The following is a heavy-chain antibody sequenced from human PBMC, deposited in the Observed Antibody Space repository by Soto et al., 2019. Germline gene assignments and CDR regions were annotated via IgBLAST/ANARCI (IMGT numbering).Heavy chain of an antibody. V-gene: IGHV4-59*08. CDR1: GGSISSYY. Sequence: PSETLSLTCTVSGGSISSYYWSWIRQPPGKGLEWIGYIYYSGSTNYNPSLKSRVTISVDTSKNQFSLKLSSVTAADTAVYYCARRTTGTTLGVPFDYWGQGTLVTVSS. D-gene: IGHD1-1*01. CDR3: ARRTTGTTLGVPFDY. CDR2: IYYSGST. J-gene: IGHJ4*02.